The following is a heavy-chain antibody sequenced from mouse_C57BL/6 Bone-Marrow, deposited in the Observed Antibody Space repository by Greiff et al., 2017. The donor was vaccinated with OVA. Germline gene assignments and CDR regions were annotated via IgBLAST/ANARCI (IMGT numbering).Heavy chain of an antibody. CDR3: ARSTTVALYYFDY. CDR1: GYTFTDYN. J-gene: IGHJ2*01. Sequence: VQLQQSGPELVKPGASVKITCKASGYTFTDYNMDWVKQSHGKSLEWIGDINPNNGGTIYNQKFKGKATLTVDKSSSTAYMELRSLTSEDTAVYYCARSTTVALYYFDYWGQGTTLTVSS. D-gene: IGHD1-1*01. V-gene: IGHV1-18*01. CDR2: INPNNGGT.